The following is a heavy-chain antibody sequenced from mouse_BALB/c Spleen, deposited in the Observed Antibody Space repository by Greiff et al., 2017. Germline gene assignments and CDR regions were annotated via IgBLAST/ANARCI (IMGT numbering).Heavy chain of an antibody. V-gene: IGHV1S81*02. CDR1: GYTFTSYW. CDR2: INPSNGRT. D-gene: IGHD2-13*01. CDR3: ARSRGDYDYAMDY. J-gene: IGHJ4*01. Sequence: VQLQQPGAELVKPGASVKLSCKASGYTFTSYWMHWVKQRPGQGLEWIGEINPSNGRTNYNEKFKSKATLSVDKTSSTAYMQLSSLTSEDSAVYYCARSRGDYDYAMDYWGQGTAVTVSS.